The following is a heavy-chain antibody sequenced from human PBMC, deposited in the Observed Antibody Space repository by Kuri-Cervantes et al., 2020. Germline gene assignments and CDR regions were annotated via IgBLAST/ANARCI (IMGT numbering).Heavy chain of an antibody. CDR3: ARDLKAVESGPWYFDL. CDR1: GYTFTSYD. V-gene: IGHV1-8*02. D-gene: IGHD2-15*01. Sequence: ASVKVSCKASGYTFTSYDINWVRQATGQGLEWMGWMNPNSGNTGYAQKFQGRVTMTRNTSISTAYMELSSLRSEDTAVYYCARDLKAVESGPWYFDLWGRGTLVTVSS. J-gene: IGHJ2*01. CDR2: MNPNSGNT.